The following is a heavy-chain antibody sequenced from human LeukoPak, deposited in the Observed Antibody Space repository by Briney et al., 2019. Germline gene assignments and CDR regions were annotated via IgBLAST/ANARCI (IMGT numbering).Heavy chain of an antibody. Sequence: GASVKVSCKASGYTFTGYYMHWVRQAPGQGLEWMGWMSVNSGATNYAQKIQGRVILTRDTSVITSYMELTWLTSDDTAVYYCVTSTKYSTSWGAFDIWGQGTMVTVS. CDR3: VTSTKYSTSWGAFDI. D-gene: IGHD2-2*01. CDR1: GYTFTGYY. V-gene: IGHV1-2*02. J-gene: IGHJ3*02. CDR2: MSVNSGAT.